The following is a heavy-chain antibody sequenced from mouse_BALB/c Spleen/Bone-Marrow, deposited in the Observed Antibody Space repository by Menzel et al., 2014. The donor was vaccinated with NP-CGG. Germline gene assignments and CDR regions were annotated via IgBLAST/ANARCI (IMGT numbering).Heavy chain of an antibody. V-gene: IGHV1-19*01. Sequence: VQLQQSGPELVKPGASVKMSCKASGYAFTDYYMDWVKQSHGESFEWIGRVNPYNGGTSYNQKFKGKATLTLDKSSSTAYMELNSLTSEDSAVYYCSYDYFDYWGQGTTLTVSS. CDR2: VNPYNGGT. J-gene: IGHJ2*01. CDR1: GYAFTDYY. CDR3: SYDYFDY. D-gene: IGHD1-1*01.